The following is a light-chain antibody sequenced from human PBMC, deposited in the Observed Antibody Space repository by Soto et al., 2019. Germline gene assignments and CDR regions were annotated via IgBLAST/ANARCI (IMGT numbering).Light chain of an antibody. CDR3: QSYDSSNHVV. CDR1: SGSIAHNY. Sequence: NFMLTQPHSVSESPGKTVTISCTRSSGSIAHNYVQWYQQRPGSAPTTVIYENNQRPSGVPDRFSGSIDSSSNSASLTISGLKTEDEADYYCQSYDSSNHVVFGGGTQLTVL. V-gene: IGLV6-57*04. J-gene: IGLJ2*01. CDR2: ENN.